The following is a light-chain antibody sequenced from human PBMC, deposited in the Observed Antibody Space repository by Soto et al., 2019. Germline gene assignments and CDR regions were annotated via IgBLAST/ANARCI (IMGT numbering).Light chain of an antibody. V-gene: IGKV1-5*01. Sequence: DIQMTQSPSTLSGSVGDIVTITCRASQTISSWLAWYQQKPGKAPKLLIYDASSLESGVPSRFSGSGSGAEFTLTINSLQSEDFAVYYCQPYNNWPLTCGGGTKGDI. CDR2: DAS. CDR3: QPYNNWPLT. J-gene: IGKJ4*01. CDR1: QTISSW.